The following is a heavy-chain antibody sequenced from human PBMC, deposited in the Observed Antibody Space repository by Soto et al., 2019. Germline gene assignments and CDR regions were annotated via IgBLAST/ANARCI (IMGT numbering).Heavy chain of an antibody. CDR2: ISTNSRTI. Sequence: EVQLVESGGGLVQPGGSLRLSCVASGFTFSSYTTNWVRQAPGKGLEWVSYISTNSRTIHYADSVKGRFTISRDNAKNSLYLQMNSRRDEDTAVYYCARDFAWAFDYWGQGTLLTVSP. J-gene: IGHJ4*02. CDR1: GFTFSSYT. CDR3: ARDFAWAFDY. V-gene: IGHV3-48*02. D-gene: IGHD1-26*01.